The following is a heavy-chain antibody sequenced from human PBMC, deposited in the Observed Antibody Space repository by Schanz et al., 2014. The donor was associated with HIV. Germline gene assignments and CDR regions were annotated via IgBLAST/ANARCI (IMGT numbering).Heavy chain of an antibody. Sequence: EVQLVESGGGLVQPGGSLRLSCGASELTLSDHYVDWVRQAPGKGLEWVGRTRNRANSYTTEYAASVKGRFTISSDDSKNSVYLQMNGLRIEDTAVYYCARSKGSYQATDYWGQGTLVTVSS. CDR1: ELTLSDHY. J-gene: IGHJ4*02. CDR3: ARSKGSYQATDY. D-gene: IGHD1-26*01. V-gene: IGHV3-72*01. CDR2: TRNRANSYTT.